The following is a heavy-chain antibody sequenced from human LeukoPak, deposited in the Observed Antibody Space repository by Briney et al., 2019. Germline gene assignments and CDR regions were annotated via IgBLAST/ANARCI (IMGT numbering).Heavy chain of an antibody. V-gene: IGHV4-39*02. J-gene: IGHJ4*02. D-gene: IGHD3-10*01. Sequence: SETLSLTCTVSGGSISSSSYYWGWVRQPPGKGLEWIGSISYSGSTYYNPSLKSRVTISVDTSKNQFSLKLSSVTAADTADYYCAGDASGFFIGFDCWGQGTLVAVSS. CDR1: GGSISSSSYY. CDR3: AGDASGFFIGFDC. CDR2: ISYSGST.